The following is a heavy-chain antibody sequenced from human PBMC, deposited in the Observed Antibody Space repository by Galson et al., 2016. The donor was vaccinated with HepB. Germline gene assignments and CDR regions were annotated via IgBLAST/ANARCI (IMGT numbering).Heavy chain of an antibody. CDR2: LSYDGSTK. J-gene: IGHJ4*02. Sequence: SLRLSCAASGLTYSSYGMHWVCQAPGKGLEWEAVLSYDGSTKYYADPVKGRFTISRDNSKNTLYLQMNSLRAEDTAVYYCAKEGIAAAGPFDYWGQGTLVTVSS. CDR1: GLTYSSYG. V-gene: IGHV3-30*18. D-gene: IGHD6-13*01. CDR3: AKEGIAAAGPFDY.